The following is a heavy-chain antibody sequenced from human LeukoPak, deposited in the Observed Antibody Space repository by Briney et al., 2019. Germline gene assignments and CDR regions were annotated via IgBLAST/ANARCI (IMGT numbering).Heavy chain of an antibody. Sequence: PSETLSLTCAVYGGSFSGYYWSWIRQPPGKGLEWIGEINHSGSTNYNPSLKSRVTISVDTSKNQFSLKLSPVTAADTAVYYCARETGIRGYCSSTSCSYYMDVWGKGTTVTVSS. D-gene: IGHD2-2*01. CDR1: GGSFSGYY. J-gene: IGHJ6*03. V-gene: IGHV4-34*01. CDR2: INHSGST. CDR3: ARETGIRGYCSSTSCSYYMDV.